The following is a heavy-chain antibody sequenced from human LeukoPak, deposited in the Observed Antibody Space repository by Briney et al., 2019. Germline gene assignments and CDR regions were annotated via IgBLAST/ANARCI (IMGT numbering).Heavy chain of an antibody. J-gene: IGHJ3*02. D-gene: IGHD6-13*01. CDR1: GFTFSSYG. CDR3: AKDAYSSSWYPNDAFDI. Sequence: GGSLRLSCAASGFTFSSYGMPWVRQAPGKGLEWVAFIRYDGSNKYYADSVKGRFTIPRDNSKNTLYLQMNSLRAEDTAVYYCAKDAYSSSWYPNDAFDIWGQGTMVTVSS. CDR2: IRYDGSNK. V-gene: IGHV3-30*02.